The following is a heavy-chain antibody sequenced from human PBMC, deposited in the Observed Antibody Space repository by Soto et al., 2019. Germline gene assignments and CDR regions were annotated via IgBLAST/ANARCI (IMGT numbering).Heavy chain of an antibody. CDR1: GFTFSSYA. D-gene: IGHD3-10*01. Sequence: GGSLRLSCAASGFTFSSYAMSWVRQAPGKGLEWGSAVSVSGGSTYYEDSVKGRFTISRDNSKNTLYLQMNSLRAEDTAVYYCAKDGPPYGSYFDYWGQGTLVTVSS. V-gene: IGHV3-23*01. CDR2: VSVSGGST. CDR3: AKDGPPYGSYFDY. J-gene: IGHJ4*02.